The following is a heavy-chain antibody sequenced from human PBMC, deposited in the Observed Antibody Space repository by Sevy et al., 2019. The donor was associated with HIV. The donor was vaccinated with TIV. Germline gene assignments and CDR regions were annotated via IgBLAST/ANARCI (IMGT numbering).Heavy chain of an antibody. CDR2: IYSYGET. CDR3: ARSMEQQLDAFDI. D-gene: IGHD6-13*01. CDR1: GASIRDSSYY. J-gene: IGHJ3*02. V-gene: IGHV4-39*01. Sequence: SETLSLTCTVSGASIRDSSYYWAWIRQPPGKGLEWIGNIYSYGETYYNSSLKSRVTISVDSSKNQFSLSLTSVTAADTAIYFCARSMEQQLDAFDIWGQGTMVTVSS.